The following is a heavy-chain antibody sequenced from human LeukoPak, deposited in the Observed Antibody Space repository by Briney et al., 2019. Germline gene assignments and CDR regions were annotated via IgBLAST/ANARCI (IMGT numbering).Heavy chain of an antibody. CDR1: GFTFSNYW. Sequence: PGGSLRLSCAASGFTFSNYWMDWVRQAPGKGLEWVAKIKQDGSRKDYVDSVKGRFTISRDNAKNSLYLEMSCLRVEDTGVYYCARGPDPVVRGPRRAFDLWGQGTMVTVSS. J-gene: IGHJ3*01. CDR3: ARGPDPVVRGPRRAFDL. D-gene: IGHD3-10*01. V-gene: IGHV3-7*01. CDR2: IKQDGSRK.